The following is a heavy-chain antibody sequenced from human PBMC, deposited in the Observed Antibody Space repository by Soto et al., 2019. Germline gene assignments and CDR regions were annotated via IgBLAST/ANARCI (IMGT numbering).Heavy chain of an antibody. D-gene: IGHD3-22*01. CDR1: GFTISRYA. CDR3: AKLCYYYHSSDSSTRNAY. CDR2: ISGSAGST. J-gene: IGHJ4*02. V-gene: IGHV3-23*01. Sequence: GRSMRLSCAASGFTISRYAMSWVRQAPGKGLECVSSISGSAGSTYYADSVKGRFTISRDNSKNTLYLQFNSLRAEDTAVYYCAKLCYYYHSSDSSTRNAYWGQGPLVNVFS.